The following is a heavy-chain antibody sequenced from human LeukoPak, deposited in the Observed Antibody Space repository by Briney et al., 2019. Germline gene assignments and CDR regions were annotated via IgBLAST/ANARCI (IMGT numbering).Heavy chain of an antibody. J-gene: IGHJ4*02. CDR1: GFTFSSYG. CDR3: ARVDLLRGLTSAGFDY. CDR2: ITGSAGST. V-gene: IGHV3-23*01. Sequence: GGSLRLSCAASGFTFSSYGMSWVRQAPGKGLEWVSAITGSAGSTFYADSVKGRFTISRDNSKNTLYLQMNSLRAEDTAVYYCARVDLLRGLTSAGFDYWGQGTLVTVSS. D-gene: IGHD2/OR15-2a*01.